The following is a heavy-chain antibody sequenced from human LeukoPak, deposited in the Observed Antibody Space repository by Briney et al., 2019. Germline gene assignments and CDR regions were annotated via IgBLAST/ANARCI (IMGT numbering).Heavy chain of an antibody. J-gene: IGHJ3*02. D-gene: IGHD3-3*01. CDR2: INSDGSWT. CDR3: ARDRELRFLEWLPRNYDAFDI. Sequence: PGGSLRLSCGASGLTLTTYWMHWVRQVPGKGLEWVSRINSDGSWTTYADSVKGRFTISRDNAKNSLYLQMNSLRAEDTAVYYCARDRELRFLEWLPRNYDAFDIWGQGTMVTVSS. V-gene: IGHV3-74*03. CDR1: GLTLTTYW.